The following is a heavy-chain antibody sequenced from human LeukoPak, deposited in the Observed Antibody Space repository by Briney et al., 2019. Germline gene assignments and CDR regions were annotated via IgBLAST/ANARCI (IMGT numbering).Heavy chain of an antibody. J-gene: IGHJ4*02. Sequence: PGGSLRLSCAASGFTFSSYGMSWVRQAPGKGLEWVSAISGSGGSTYYADSVKGRFTISRDNAKNSLYLQMNSLRAEDTALYYCAKDKEVSSWHNLLDYWGQGTLVTVSS. D-gene: IGHD6-13*01. CDR1: GFTFSSYG. V-gene: IGHV3-23*01. CDR2: ISGSGGST. CDR3: AKDKEVSSWHNLLDY.